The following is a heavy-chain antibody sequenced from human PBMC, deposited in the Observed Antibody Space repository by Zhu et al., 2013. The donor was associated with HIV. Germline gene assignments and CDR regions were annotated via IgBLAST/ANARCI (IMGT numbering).Heavy chain of an antibody. CDR3: ARDTYYDILTGYHNWFDP. Sequence: VQLVQSGAEVKKPGSSVKVSCKASGGTFSSYAISWVRQAPGQGLEWMGGIIPIFGTANYAQKFQGRVTITADESTSTAYMELSSLRSEDTAVYYCARDTYYDILTGYHNWFDPWGQGTLVTVSS. CDR1: GGTFSSYA. V-gene: IGHV1-69*01. D-gene: IGHD3-9*01. CDR2: IIPIFGTA. J-gene: IGHJ5*02.